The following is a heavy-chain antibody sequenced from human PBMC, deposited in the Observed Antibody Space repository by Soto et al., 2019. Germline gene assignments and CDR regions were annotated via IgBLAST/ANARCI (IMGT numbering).Heavy chain of an antibody. D-gene: IGHD1-20*01. V-gene: IGHV4-31*03. CDR1: GGSISSGGYY. J-gene: IGHJ3*02. CDR2: IYYSGST. Sequence: QVQLQESGPGLVKPSQTLSLTCTVSGGSISSGGYYWSWIRQHPGKGLEWIGYIYYSGSTYYNPSLKSRVTITVDSSKNQSSLKLSSVTAADTAVYYCARDMAPVYPTASVYAFDIWGQGTMVTVSS. CDR3: ARDMAPVYPTASVYAFDI.